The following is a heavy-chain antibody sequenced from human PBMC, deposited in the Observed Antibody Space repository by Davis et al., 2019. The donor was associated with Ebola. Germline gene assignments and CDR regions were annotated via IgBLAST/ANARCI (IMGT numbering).Heavy chain of an antibody. CDR3: ARVSVSGWFNWFDP. CDR1: GYTFTRYA. J-gene: IGHJ5*02. CDR2: INAGNGNT. V-gene: IGHV1-3*01. Sequence: ASVKVSCKASGYTFTRYAMHWLRQAPGQRLEWMGWINAGNGNTKYSQKLQGRVTITRDTSASTAYMELSSLRSEDTAVYYCARVSVSGWFNWFDPWGQGTLVTVSS. D-gene: IGHD6-19*01.